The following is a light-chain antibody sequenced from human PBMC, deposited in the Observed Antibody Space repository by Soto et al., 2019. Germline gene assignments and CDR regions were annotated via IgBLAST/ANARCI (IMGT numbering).Light chain of an antibody. V-gene: IGKV3-15*01. CDR2: GAS. Sequence: EIVMTQSPATLSVSPGERATLYCRASQSVSSNLAWYQQKPGQAPRLLVYGASTRATGIPARFSGSGSGTEFTLTISRLQSEDFALYYSQQYNMWPNTFGQRTRLEIK. J-gene: IGKJ5*01. CDR1: QSVSSN. CDR3: QQYNMWPNT.